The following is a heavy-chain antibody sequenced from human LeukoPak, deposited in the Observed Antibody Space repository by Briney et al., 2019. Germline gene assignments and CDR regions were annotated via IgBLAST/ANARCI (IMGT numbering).Heavy chain of an antibody. V-gene: IGHV4-59*01. D-gene: IGHD3-3*01. CDR3: ARNGPPGSGYYTTDAFDI. CDR2: TYYSWST. CDR1: GGSISSYH. J-gene: IGHJ3*02. Sequence: SETLSLTCTVSGGSISSYHWIWLRQPPGKGLEGVGYTYYSWSTNYNPSLKRRDTISVDTSQYQFSLKLHSVTPAHPPVYYCARNGPPGSGYYTTDAFDIWGQGTMVTVSS.